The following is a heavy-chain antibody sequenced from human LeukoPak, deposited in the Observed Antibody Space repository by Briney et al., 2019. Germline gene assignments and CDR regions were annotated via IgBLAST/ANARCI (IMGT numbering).Heavy chain of an antibody. J-gene: IGHJ4*02. V-gene: IGHV3-21*01. D-gene: IGHD3-22*01. Sequence: GGSLRLSCAASGFTFISYSMSWARQAPGKGLEWVSSISSGSSYIYYADSVNGRFTISRDNARNSLYLLMNSLRAEDTAIYYCARDRGSDTSGYEDFDYWGQGTLVTVSS. CDR3: ARDRGSDTSGYEDFDY. CDR1: GFTFISYS. CDR2: ISSGSSYI.